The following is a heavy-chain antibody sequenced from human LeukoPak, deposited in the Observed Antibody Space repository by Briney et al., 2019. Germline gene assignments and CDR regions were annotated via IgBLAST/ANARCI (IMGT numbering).Heavy chain of an antibody. CDR3: ATGGFYDSRGPFDI. J-gene: IGHJ3*02. V-gene: IGHV1-2*02. CDR1: GYTFTGYY. CDR2: INPNSGGT. Sequence: ASVKVSCKASGYTFTGYYMHWVRQAPGQGLEWMGWINPNSGGTNYAQKFQGRVTMTEDTSTDTAYMELSSLRSEDTAVYYCATGGFYDSRGPFDIWGQGTMVTVSS. D-gene: IGHD3-10*01.